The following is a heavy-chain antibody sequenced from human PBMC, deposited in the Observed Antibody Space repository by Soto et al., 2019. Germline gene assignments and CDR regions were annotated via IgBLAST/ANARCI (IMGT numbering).Heavy chain of an antibody. V-gene: IGHV1-18*01. CDR3: ARQGSWPYYYYGLDV. J-gene: IGHJ6*02. D-gene: IGHD1-26*01. CDR1: GYTFTTSG. Sequence: QVQLVQSGPEVRKPGASVKVSCEASGYTFTTSGISWVRQVPGQGLEWMGWISTYNGDTNSAQNFQGRVLMTADASTGTAYMELMSLKSADTAVYYCARQGSWPYYYYGLDVWCQGTTVTVSS. CDR2: ISTYNGDT.